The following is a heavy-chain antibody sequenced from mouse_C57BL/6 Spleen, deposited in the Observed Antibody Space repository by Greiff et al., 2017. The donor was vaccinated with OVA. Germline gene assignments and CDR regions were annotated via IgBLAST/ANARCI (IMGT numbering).Heavy chain of an antibody. D-gene: IGHD1-1*01. J-gene: IGHJ4*01. CDR2: ISSGSSTI. CDR3: ASHTTVVARNYAMDY. Sequence: EVMLVESGGGLVKPGGSLKLSCAASGFNFSDYGMHWVRQAPEKGLEWVAYISSGSSTIDYADTVKGGFTISIDNAKNTLFLHMTSLRSEDTAMYYCASHTTVVARNYAMDYWGQGTSVTVSS. V-gene: IGHV5-17*01. CDR1: GFNFSDYG.